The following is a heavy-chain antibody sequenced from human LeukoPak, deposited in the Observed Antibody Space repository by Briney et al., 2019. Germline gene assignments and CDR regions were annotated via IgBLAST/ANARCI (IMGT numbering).Heavy chain of an antibody. J-gene: IGHJ4*02. D-gene: IGHD3-22*01. CDR3: THGSHSYDSSDFDS. V-gene: IGHV3-15*01. CDR1: GLIFDDYA. CDR2: IRSIPAGGTT. Sequence: GGSLRLSCAASGLIFDDYAMHWVRQAPGKGLEWVGRIRSIPAGGTTEYAAPVKGRFTISRDDSKNTLYVQMNSLKSEDTAVYYCTHGSHSYDSSDFDSWGQGTLVTVSS.